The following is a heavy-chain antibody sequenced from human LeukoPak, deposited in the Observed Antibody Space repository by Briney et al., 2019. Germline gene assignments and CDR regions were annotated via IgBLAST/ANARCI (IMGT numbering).Heavy chain of an antibody. CDR2: IKADGTGE. CDR3: ATYKNWVAGDV. D-gene: IGHD7-27*01. Sequence: GGSLRLSCAVSGFSFNDSWMSWVRQALGKGPEWVANIKADGTGEHYVDSVKGRFTVSRDNARKSLFLQMNRLRVEDTAVYYCATYKNWVAGDVWGQGTTVSVSS. J-gene: IGHJ6*02. V-gene: IGHV3-7*01. CDR1: GFSFNDSW.